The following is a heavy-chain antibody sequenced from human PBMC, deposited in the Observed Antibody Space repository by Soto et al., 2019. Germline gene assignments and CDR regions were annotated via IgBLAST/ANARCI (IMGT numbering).Heavy chain of an antibody. V-gene: IGHV3-7*03. CDR2: IKEDGGEQ. J-gene: IGHJ5*02. CDR3: AITTSTVSYWFDP. D-gene: IGHD4-4*01. CDR1: GFSFSSYW. Sequence: PGGSLRLSCAASGFSFSSYWMIWFRQAPGKGPEWVANIKEDGGEQHYVDSVKGRFTISRDNTENSLFLQMNNLRAEDSAIYYCAITTSTVSYWFDPWGPGTQVTVSS.